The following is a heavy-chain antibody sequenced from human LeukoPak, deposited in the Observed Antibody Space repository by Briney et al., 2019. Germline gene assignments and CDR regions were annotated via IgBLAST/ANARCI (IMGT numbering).Heavy chain of an antibody. Sequence: GEPLKISCKGSGYSFSGYWIGWVRQMPGKGLEWMGIIYPGDSDTRYSPSFQGQVTISADKSISTAYLQWSSLKASDTAMYYCARRYYYDGNWYFDLWGRGTLVTVSS. CDR2: IYPGDSDT. V-gene: IGHV5-51*01. D-gene: IGHD3-22*01. CDR1: GYSFSGYW. CDR3: ARRYYYDGNWYFDL. J-gene: IGHJ2*01.